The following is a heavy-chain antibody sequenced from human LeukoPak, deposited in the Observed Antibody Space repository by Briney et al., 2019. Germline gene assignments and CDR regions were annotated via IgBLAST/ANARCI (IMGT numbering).Heavy chain of an antibody. V-gene: IGHV3-74*01. J-gene: IGHJ4*02. CDR1: GFIFSDYW. CDR2: INTDGGFT. CDR3: AREAKVEGALQY. D-gene: IGHD1-1*01. Sequence: PGGSLRLSCAASGFIFSDYWMHWVRQAPGKGLVWVSRINTDGGFTRYADSVQGRFIISRDTAKNTLFLQMNSLRAEDTAVYYCAREAKVEGALQYWGQGILVTVSS.